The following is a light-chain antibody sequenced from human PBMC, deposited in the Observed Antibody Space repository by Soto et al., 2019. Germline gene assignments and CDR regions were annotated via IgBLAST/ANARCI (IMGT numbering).Light chain of an antibody. V-gene: IGLV1-51*01. CDR3: ATWDDRLRLV. CDR2: HNN. CDR1: TSNVGSNI. Sequence: QSVLSQPPSVSAAPGQRVTISCSGGTSNVGSNIVSWYQHLPGTAPKLLIYHNNKRPSGLSDRFSASKSGTAATLDITGLQTGDEATYDCATWDDRLRLVFGGGTQLTVL. J-gene: IGLJ2*01.